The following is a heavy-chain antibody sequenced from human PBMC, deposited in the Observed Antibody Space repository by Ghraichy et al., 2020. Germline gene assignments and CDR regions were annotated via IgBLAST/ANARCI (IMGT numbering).Heavy chain of an antibody. V-gene: IGHV3-23*01. CDR2: ISGSGGST. Sequence: ETLSLTCAASGFTFSSYAMSWVRQAPGKGLEWVSAISGSGGSTYYADSVKGRFTISRDNSKNTLYLQMNSLRAEDTAVYYCAKDRILDTAWANWGQGTLVTVSS. CDR3: AKDRILDTAWAN. D-gene: IGHD5-18*01. J-gene: IGHJ4*02. CDR1: GFTFSSYA.